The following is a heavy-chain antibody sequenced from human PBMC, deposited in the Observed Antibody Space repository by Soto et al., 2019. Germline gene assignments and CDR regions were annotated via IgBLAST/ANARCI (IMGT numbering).Heavy chain of an antibody. V-gene: IGHV3-74*01. CDR2: INSDGSST. J-gene: IGHJ3*02. CDR1: GFTFSSYW. Sequence: GGSLRLSCAASGFTFSSYWMHWVRQAPGKGLEWVSCINSDGSSTSYADSVKGRFTISRDNAKNTLYLQMNSLRAEDTAVYYCARARSGRDAFDIWGQGTMVTVSS. D-gene: IGHD1-26*01. CDR3: ARARSGRDAFDI.